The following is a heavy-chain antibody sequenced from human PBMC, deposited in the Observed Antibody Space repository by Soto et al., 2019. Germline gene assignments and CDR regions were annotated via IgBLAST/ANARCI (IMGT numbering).Heavy chain of an antibody. D-gene: IGHD2-15*01. J-gene: IGHJ5*02. CDR1: GGTFSSYA. V-gene: IGHV1-69*01. Sequence: QVQLVQSGAEVKKPGSSVKVSCKASGGTFSSYAISWVRQAPGQGLEWMGGIIPIFGTANYAQKFQGRVTISPDESQGTAFMGLSSLGFGDTGVYFCGGDWPPFVGTATPGHWFDPWGQGNLVTVSS. CDR3: GGDWPPFVGTATPGHWFDP. CDR2: IIPIFGTA.